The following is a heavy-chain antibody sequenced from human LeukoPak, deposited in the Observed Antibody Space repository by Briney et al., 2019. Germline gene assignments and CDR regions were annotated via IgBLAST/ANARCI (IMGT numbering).Heavy chain of an antibody. CDR1: GGSISSYY. D-gene: IGHD3-10*01. J-gene: IGHJ3*02. Sequence: PSETLSFTCTVSGGSISSYYWSWIRQPPGKGLEWIGYIYYSGSTNYNPSLKSRVTISVDTSKNQFSLKLSSVTAADTAVYYCARNVLLWFGELPNAFDIWGQGTMVTVSS. CDR3: ARNVLLWFGELPNAFDI. V-gene: IGHV4-59*01. CDR2: IYYSGST.